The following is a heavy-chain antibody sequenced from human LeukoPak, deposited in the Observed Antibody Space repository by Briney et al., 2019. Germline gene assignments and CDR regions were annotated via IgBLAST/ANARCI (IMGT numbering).Heavy chain of an antibody. Sequence: SETLSLTCTVSGGSISSYYWSWIRQPPGKGLEWIGYIYYSGSTNYNPSLKSRVTISVDTSKNQFSLKLSSVTAADTAVYYCARQTTRIAAAGYFDYWGQGTLVTVSS. J-gene: IGHJ4*02. V-gene: IGHV4-59*01. CDR3: ARQTTRIAAAGYFDY. CDR1: GGSISSYY. D-gene: IGHD6-13*01. CDR2: IYYSGST.